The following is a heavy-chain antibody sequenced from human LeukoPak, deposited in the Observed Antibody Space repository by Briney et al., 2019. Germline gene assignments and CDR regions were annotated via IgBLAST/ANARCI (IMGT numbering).Heavy chain of an antibody. Sequence: PSETLSLTCTVSGGSISSYYWSWIRQPPEKGLEWIGYIYYSGSTNYNPSLKSRVTISVDTSKNQFSLKLSSVTAADTAVYYCARGPKQQLVRRPIFFDYWGQGTLVTVSS. V-gene: IGHV4-59*01. J-gene: IGHJ4*02. CDR3: ARGPKQQLVRRPIFFDY. D-gene: IGHD6-13*01. CDR1: GGSISSYY. CDR2: IYYSGST.